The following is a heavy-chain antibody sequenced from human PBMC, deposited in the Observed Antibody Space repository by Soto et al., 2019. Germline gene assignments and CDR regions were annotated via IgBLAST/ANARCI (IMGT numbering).Heavy chain of an antibody. Sequence: QVPVVQSGAEVKKPGSSVKVTCKAFGGTFNSFGITWVRQAPRQGLEWMGGIIPVFGTTKYAQKFRDRVTLVADGSTSTSYMEFSSLTSDDTAVYYCAIVVWGRGGYYLDSWGQGTLVTVSS. CDR3: AIVVWGRGGYYLDS. CDR2: IIPVFGTT. CDR1: GGTFNSFG. V-gene: IGHV1-69*01. J-gene: IGHJ4*02. D-gene: IGHD7-27*01.